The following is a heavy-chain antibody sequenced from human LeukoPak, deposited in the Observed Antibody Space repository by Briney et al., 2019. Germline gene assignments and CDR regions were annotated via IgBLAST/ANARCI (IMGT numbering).Heavy chain of an antibody. V-gene: IGHV4-61*02. CDR1: GGSISSGSYY. CDR2: IYTSGST. CDR3: ARQTGSGLFILP. Sequence: SETLSLTCTVSGGSISSGSYYWSWIRQPAGKGLEWIGRIYTSGSTNYNPSLKSQVSISIDTSKNQFFLKLTSVTAADTAVYYCARQTGSGLFILPGGQGTLVTVSS. J-gene: IGHJ4*02. D-gene: IGHD3/OR15-3a*01.